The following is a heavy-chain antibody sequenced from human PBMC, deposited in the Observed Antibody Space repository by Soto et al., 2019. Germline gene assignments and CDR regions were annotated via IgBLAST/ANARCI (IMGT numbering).Heavy chain of an antibody. CDR2: INPSGGNT. CDR3: ARDLQDFWSGYPGDAFDI. D-gene: IGHD3-3*01. J-gene: IGHJ3*02. V-gene: IGHV1-46*01. CDR1: GYTFTSYY. Sequence: ASLKVSCKASGYTFTSYYMHWVRQAPGQGLEWMGIINPSGGNTSYAQKFQGRVTMTTDTSTSTAYMELRSLRSDDTAVYYCARDLQDFWSGYPGDAFDIWGQGTMVNVSS.